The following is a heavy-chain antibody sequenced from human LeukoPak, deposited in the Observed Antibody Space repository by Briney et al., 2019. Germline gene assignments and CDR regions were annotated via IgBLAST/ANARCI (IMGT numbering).Heavy chain of an antibody. CDR3: ARVVLGGYSYGLGLAFDI. V-gene: IGHV4-38-2*01. CDR1: GYSISSGYY. D-gene: IGHD5-18*01. Sequence: SETLSLTCAVSGYSISSGYYWGWIRQPPGKGLEWIGSIYHSGSTYYNPSLKSRVTISVDTSKNQFSLKLSSVTAADTAVYYCARVVLGGYSYGLGLAFDIWGQGTMVTVSS. J-gene: IGHJ3*02. CDR2: IYHSGST.